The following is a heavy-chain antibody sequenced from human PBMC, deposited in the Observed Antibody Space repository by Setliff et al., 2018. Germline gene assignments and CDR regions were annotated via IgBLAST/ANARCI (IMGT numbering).Heavy chain of an antibody. V-gene: IGHV1-2*02. CDR1: GYTFSDYY. J-gene: IGHJ6*03. CDR2: INPNRGGT. CDR3: ARDGSSVIRFLEWSHKDYYYMDV. D-gene: IGHD3-3*01. Sequence: ASVKVSCKTSGYTFSDYYIHWVRQAPGQGLKWMGWINPNRGGTNYARKFEGRVTVTRDTSISTAYMELSRLRYDDTAIYYCARDGSSVIRFLEWSHKDYYYMDVWGKGTTVTVSS.